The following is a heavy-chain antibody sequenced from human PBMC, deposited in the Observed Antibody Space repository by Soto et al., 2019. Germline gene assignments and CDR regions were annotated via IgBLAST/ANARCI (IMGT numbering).Heavy chain of an antibody. D-gene: IGHD2-2*01. Sequence: KPSETLSLTCTVSGGSISSSSYYWGWIRQPPGKGLEWIGSIYYSGSTYYNPSLKSRVTISVDTSKNQFSLKLSSVTAADTAVYYCARHDLIGYCSSTSCPEKILDYGMDVRGQGTTVTVSS. CDR3: ARHDLIGYCSSTSCPEKILDYGMDV. J-gene: IGHJ6*02. CDR2: IYYSGST. CDR1: GGSISSSSYY. V-gene: IGHV4-39*01.